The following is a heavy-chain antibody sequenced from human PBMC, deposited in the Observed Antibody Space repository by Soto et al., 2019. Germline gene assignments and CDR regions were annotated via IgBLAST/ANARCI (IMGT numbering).Heavy chain of an antibody. CDR3: ARERGTGEQLVLFRY. J-gene: IGHJ4*02. V-gene: IGHV1-69*12. Sequence: QVQLVQSGAEVKKPGSSVKVSCKASGGTFSSYAISWVRQAPGQGLEWMGGIIPIFGTANYAQKFQGRVTVAAHGSTSTAYMELSSLRSDDTAVYYCARERGTGEQLVLFRYWGQGTLVTVS. CDR2: IIPIFGTA. D-gene: IGHD6-6*01. CDR1: GGTFSSYA.